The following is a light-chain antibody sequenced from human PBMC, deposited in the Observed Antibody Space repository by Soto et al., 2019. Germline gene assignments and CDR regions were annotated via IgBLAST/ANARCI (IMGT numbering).Light chain of an antibody. CDR1: SSNIGANYV. CDR3: QSYDSSLSVV. J-gene: IGLJ2*01. V-gene: IGLV1-40*01. Sequence: QSVLTQPPSVSGAPGQRVTISCTGSSSNIGANYVVHWYQQLPGTAPKLLIYGNTNRPSGVPDRFSGSKSGTSASLAITGLQAEDEADYYCQSYDSSLSVVFGGGTKLTVL. CDR2: GNT.